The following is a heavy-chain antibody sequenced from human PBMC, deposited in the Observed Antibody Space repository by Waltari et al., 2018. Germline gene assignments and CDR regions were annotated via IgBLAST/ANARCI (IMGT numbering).Heavy chain of an antibody. CDR3: AKRFGSGSFDY. Sequence: EVQLLESGGDLVQPGGSLRLSCASSGFIFNRFAMNWVRQAPGKSRGGVSSINGAGTTRDYADSGKGRFSIDRDNSKNTLYLQMNSLRVEDTAVYYCAKRFGSGSFDYWGPGTLVTVSS. CDR1: GFIFNRFA. CDR2: INGAGTTR. V-gene: IGHV3-23*01. D-gene: IGHD3-10*01. J-gene: IGHJ4*02.